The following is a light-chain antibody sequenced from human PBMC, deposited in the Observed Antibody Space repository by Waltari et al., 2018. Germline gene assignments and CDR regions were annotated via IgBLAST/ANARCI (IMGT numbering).Light chain of an antibody. CDR1: SSAVGGYNY. CDR2: EVS. J-gene: IGLJ1*01. V-gene: IGLV2-14*01. Sequence: QSALTQPASVSGSPGQSITISCTGSSSAVGGYNYVSWYRQHPGKAPKVMIYEVSNRPSGVSNRFSGSKSGNTASLTISGLQPEDDTDYYCSSYTSSSTYVFGTGTKVTVL. CDR3: SSYTSSSTYV.